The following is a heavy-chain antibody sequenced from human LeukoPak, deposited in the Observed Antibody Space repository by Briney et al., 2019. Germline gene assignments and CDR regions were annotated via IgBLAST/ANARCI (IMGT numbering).Heavy chain of an antibody. D-gene: IGHD2-8*01. CDR2: TYHSGST. J-gene: IGHJ5*02. V-gene: IGHV4-59*08. Sequence: PSETLSLTCTVSGDSMRDYYWSWIRQPPGKGLEWIGYTYHSGSTDYNPSLESRVTISVDTSKNQFSLNLSSVTAADTAIYYCARRVIMSAAGVPDTWLDPWGQGILVTVSS. CDR1: GDSMRDYY. CDR3: ARRVIMSAAGVPDTWLDP.